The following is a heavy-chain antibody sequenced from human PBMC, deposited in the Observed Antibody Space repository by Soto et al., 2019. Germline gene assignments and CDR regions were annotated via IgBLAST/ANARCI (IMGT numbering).Heavy chain of an antibody. CDR2: INHSGGT. V-gene: IGHV4-34*01. D-gene: IGHD3-9*01. CDR1: GGSFSGHS. Sequence: SETLSLTCAVYGGSFSGHSWSWIRQPPGKGLEWIGEINHSGGTSYNPSLKSRVTISIDTSKNHLFLKLSSVTAADTAVYYCARERHRRSFDDYHGRDVWGQGPTVT. CDR3: ARERHRRSFDDYHGRDV. J-gene: IGHJ6*02.